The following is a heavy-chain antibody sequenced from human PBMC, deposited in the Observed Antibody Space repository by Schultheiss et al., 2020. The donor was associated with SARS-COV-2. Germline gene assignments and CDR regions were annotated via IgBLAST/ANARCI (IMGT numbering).Heavy chain of an antibody. CDR1: GGSISSYY. V-gene: IGHV4-34*01. CDR2: INHSGST. J-gene: IGHJ6*02. Sequence: SETLSLTCTVSGGSISSYYWSWIRQPPGKGLEWIGEINHSGSTNYNPSLKSRITISVDTSKNQFSLKLSSVTAADTAVYYCARDAILPGDYVSPGSCYGMDVWGQGTTVTVSS. CDR3: ARDAILPGDYVSPGSCYGMDV. D-gene: IGHD4-17*01.